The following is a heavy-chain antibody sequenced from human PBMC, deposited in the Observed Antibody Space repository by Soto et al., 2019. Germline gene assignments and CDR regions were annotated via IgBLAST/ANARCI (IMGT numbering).Heavy chain of an antibody. CDR3: ARGDYNYDSSGFPDFDY. V-gene: IGHV4-61*01. CDR1: GGSVSSGSYY. Sequence: SETLSLTCTVSGGSVSSGSYYWSWIRQPPGKGLEWIGYIYYSGSTNYNPSLKSRVTISVDTSKNQFSLKLSSVTAADTAVYYCARGDYNYDSSGFPDFDYWGQGTLVTVSS. D-gene: IGHD3-22*01. J-gene: IGHJ4*02. CDR2: IYYSGST.